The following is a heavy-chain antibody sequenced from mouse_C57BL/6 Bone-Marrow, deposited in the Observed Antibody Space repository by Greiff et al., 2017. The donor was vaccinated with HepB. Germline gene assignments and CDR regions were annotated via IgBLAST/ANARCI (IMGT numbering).Heavy chain of an antibody. CDR3: ARLYQLCDARDY. D-gene: IGHD2-5*01. CDR1: GYTFTSYW. Sequence: QVHVKQPGAELVKPGASVKMSCKASGYTFTSYWITWVKQRPGQGLEWIGDIYPGSGSTNYNEKFKSKATLTVDTSSSTAYMQLSSLTSEDSAVYYCARLYQLCDARDYWGRGTAVTVSS. CDR2: IYPGSGST. J-gene: IGHJ4*01. V-gene: IGHV1-55*01.